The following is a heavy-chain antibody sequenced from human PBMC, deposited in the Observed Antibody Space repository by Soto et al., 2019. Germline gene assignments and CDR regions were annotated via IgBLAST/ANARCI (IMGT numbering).Heavy chain of an antibody. CDR3: ARDGDTGSWSFDY. J-gene: IGHJ4*02. Sequence: EVQLVESGGGLVQPGGSLRLSCAASGFTFSRYWMHWVRQAPGKGLVWVSRINSDGSSTTNADSVKGRFTISRDNAKNTLYLQMNSLRAEDTAVYYCARDGDTGSWSFDYWGQGTLVTVSS. V-gene: IGHV3-74*03. CDR1: GFTFSRYW. CDR2: INSDGSST. D-gene: IGHD6-13*01.